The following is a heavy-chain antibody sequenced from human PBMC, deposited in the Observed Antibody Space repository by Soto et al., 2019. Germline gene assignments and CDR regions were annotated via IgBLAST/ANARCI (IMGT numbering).Heavy chain of an antibody. J-gene: IGHJ4*02. V-gene: IGHV3-23*01. CDR1: GFTFSNYA. Sequence: EVQLLDSGGGLVQPGGSLRLSCAASGFTFSNYAMSWVRQAPGKGLEWVSGVGGSGDSTYYADSVKGRFTISRDNSKDTLYLQMNSLRAEDTAVYYCVKSPLGYCSGGSCYPPHYFDYWGQGPLVTVSS. CDR2: VGGSGDST. CDR3: VKSPLGYCSGGSCYPPHYFDY. D-gene: IGHD2-15*01.